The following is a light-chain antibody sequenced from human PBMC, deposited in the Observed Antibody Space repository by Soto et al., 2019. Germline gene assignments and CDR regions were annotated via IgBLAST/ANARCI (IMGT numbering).Light chain of an antibody. CDR1: RNIDSW. V-gene: IGKV1-5*03. CDR3: QEFHSSSRT. Sequence: DIRMTQSPSTLSASLGDRVTISCRASRNIDSWLAWYQQRPGGIPHLLIYSASNLQNGVPSRFSGSGSGTDFTLTINGLKPDDFATYYCQEFHSSSRTFGQGTRVDMK. CDR2: SAS. J-gene: IGKJ1*01.